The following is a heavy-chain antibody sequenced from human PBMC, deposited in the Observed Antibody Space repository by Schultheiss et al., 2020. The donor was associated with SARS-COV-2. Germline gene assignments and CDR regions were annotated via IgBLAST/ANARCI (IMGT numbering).Heavy chain of an antibody. J-gene: IGHJ4*02. D-gene: IGHD2-15*01. CDR3: ARYCSGGSCFYY. V-gene: IGHV4-59*08. Sequence: SETLSLTCAVYGGSFSGYYWSWIRQPPGKGLEWIGYIYYSGSTNYNPSLKSRVTISVDTSKNQFSLKLSSVTAADTAVYYCARYCSGGSCFYYWGQGTLVTVSS. CDR2: IYYSGST. CDR1: GGSFSGYY.